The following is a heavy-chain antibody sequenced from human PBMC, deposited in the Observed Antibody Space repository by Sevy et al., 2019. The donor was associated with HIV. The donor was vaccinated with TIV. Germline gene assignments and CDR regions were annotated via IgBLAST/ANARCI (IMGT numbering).Heavy chain of an antibody. D-gene: IGHD1-26*01. Sequence: SETLSLTCTVSGGSITSLYWNWIRQPPGKGLEWIANIYYNGYINYNPSLKSRVTLSLDTSKNQFSLRLSSVTAADTAMYYCAGENAWGRGYSWGQGTLVTVSS. CDR1: GGSITSLY. J-gene: IGHJ4*02. CDR2: IYYNGYI. CDR3: AGENAWGRGYS. V-gene: IGHV4-59*08.